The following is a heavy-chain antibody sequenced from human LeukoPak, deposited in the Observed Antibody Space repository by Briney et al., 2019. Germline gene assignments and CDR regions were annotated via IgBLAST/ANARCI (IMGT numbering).Heavy chain of an antibody. J-gene: IGHJ4*02. D-gene: IGHD5-12*01. CDR3: ARDFDRLATFDY. CDR1: GFTFSSYA. V-gene: IGHV3-30-3*01. Sequence: GGSLRLSCAASGFTFSSYAMHWVRQAPGKGLEWVAVISYDGSNKYYADSVKGRFTISRDNSKNTLYLQMNSLRAEDTAVYYCARDFDRLATFDYWGQGTLVTVSS. CDR2: ISYDGSNK.